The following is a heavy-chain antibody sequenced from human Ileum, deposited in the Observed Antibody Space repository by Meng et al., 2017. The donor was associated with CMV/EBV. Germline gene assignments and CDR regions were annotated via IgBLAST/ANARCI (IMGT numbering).Heavy chain of an antibody. D-gene: IGHD3-3*01. V-gene: IGHV4-39*07. CDR2: VYYSGTT. CDR1: GGSTTSSTYY. J-gene: IGHJ4*02. CDR3: ARNVGFYSSQIAY. Sequence: QLQLQESGPRLGKPSETLSLTCTASGGSTTSSTYYWGWIRQPPGKGLEWIGSVYYSGTTYYNPSLKSRVNMSIDTSKNRFSLKLSSATAADTAVYYCARNVGFYSSQIAYWGQGALVTVSS.